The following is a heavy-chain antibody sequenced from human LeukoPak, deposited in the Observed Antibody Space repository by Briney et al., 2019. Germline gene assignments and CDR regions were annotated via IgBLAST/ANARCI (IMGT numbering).Heavy chain of an antibody. CDR3: ATLGFLQGYGGNKAFYN. V-gene: IGHV4-59*01. CDR1: GGSISSYY. J-gene: IGHJ3*02. CDR2: IYYSGST. D-gene: IGHD4-23*01. Sequence: SETLSLTCTVSGGSISSYYWSWIRQPPGKGLEWIGYIYYSGSTNFNPSLKSRVTISVDTSKNPFSLKLSSVTAAHTAVYYCATLGFLQGYGGNKAFYNWGHGKILTVSS.